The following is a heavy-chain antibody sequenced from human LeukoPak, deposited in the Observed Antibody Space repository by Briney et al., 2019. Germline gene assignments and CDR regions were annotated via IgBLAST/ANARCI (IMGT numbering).Heavy chain of an antibody. J-gene: IGHJ4*02. D-gene: IGHD7-27*01. Sequence: GESLKISCKGFGYAFSSHWIGWVRQKPGEGLEWMGITYPDDADTRYSPSFQGHVTISADKSISTAYMQWSSLMTSDNAIYYCARHSNWDHIDYSGQGTLVTVSS. V-gene: IGHV5-51*01. CDR1: GYAFSSHW. CDR2: TYPDDADT. CDR3: ARHSNWDHIDY.